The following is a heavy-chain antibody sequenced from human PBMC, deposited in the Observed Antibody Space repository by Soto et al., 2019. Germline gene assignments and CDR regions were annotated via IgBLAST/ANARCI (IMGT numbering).Heavy chain of an antibody. V-gene: IGHV4-31*03. Sequence: SETLSLTCTVSGGSISSGGYYWSWIRQHPGKGLEWIGYIYYSGSTYYNPSLKSRVTISVDTSKNQFSLKLSSVTAADTAVYYCAREVVVPAAMYRAFYIWGQGTMVTVS. J-gene: IGHJ3*02. CDR3: AREVVVPAAMYRAFYI. D-gene: IGHD2-2*01. CDR2: IYYSGST. CDR1: GGSISSGGYY.